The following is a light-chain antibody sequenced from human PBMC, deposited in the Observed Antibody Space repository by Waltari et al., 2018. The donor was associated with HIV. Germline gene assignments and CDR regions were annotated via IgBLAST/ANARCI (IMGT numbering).Light chain of an antibody. Sequence: QSVLTQPPSASGTPGQRVTISCSGRNSNIGSNTVNWSQQLPGPAPKLLIYGKTQRPSGVPDRFSGSKSGTSASLAISGLQSEDEADYYCAAWDDSLNGEVVFGGGTKLTVL. CDR2: GKT. J-gene: IGLJ2*01. CDR1: NSNIGSNT. CDR3: AAWDDSLNGEVV. V-gene: IGLV1-44*01.